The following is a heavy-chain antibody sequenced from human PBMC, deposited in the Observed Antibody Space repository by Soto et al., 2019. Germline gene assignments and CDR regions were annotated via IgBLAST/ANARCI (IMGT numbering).Heavy chain of an antibody. D-gene: IGHD3-10*01. CDR1: GFTFRDYG. V-gene: IGHV3-30*18. J-gene: IGHJ4*02. CDR2: MSYHGINE. Sequence: GGSLRLSCAASGFTFRDYGMHWARQAPGKGLEWVAYMSYHGINEDYADSVKGRLTISRDNSQNTLYLQMNSLRPEDTAVYYCTKKAVGAVAPTDSWGQGTLVTVSS. CDR3: TKKAVGAVAPTDS.